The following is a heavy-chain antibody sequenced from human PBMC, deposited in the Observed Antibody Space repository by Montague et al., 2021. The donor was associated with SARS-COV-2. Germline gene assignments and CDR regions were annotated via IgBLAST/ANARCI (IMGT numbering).Heavy chain of an antibody. V-gene: IGHV2-70*01. Sequence: PALGKPTQTLTLTCTFSGFSLSTGGMCVSWIRQPPGKALEWLALIDWDDDKYYSTSLKTRLTIPKDTSKNQVVLTMTNMDPVDTATYYCARSHYDILTGYYTVFDYWGQGTLVTVSS. CDR2: IDWDDDK. CDR3: ARSHYDILTGYYTVFDY. D-gene: IGHD3-9*01. CDR1: GFSLSTGGMC. J-gene: IGHJ4*02.